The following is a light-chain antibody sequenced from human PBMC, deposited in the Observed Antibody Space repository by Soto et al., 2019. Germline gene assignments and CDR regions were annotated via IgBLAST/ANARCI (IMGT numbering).Light chain of an antibody. J-gene: IGKJ1*01. CDR2: AAS. Sequence: DIQMTQSPSSLSASVGDRVTITCRASQSISTYLNWYQQKPGKAPKLLIYAASSLESGVPSRFTGRGSGTDLTLTISSLQPEDFATYFCHQTYITPWMFGQGTKVDIK. V-gene: IGKV1-39*01. CDR1: QSISTY. CDR3: HQTYITPWM.